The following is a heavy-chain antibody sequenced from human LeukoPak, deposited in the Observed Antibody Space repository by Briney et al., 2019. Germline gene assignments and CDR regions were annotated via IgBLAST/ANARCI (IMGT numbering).Heavy chain of an antibody. CDR3: ARVTGDPFDY. CDR2: ISSDGSST. D-gene: IGHD2-21*02. CDR1: GFTFSSYW. Sequence: PGGSLRLSCAASGFTFSSYWMHWVRQAPGKGLVWVSRISSDGSSTSYADSVKGRFTISRDNAKNTLYLQMNSLRAEDTAVYYCARVTGDPFDYWGQEPWSPSPQ. V-gene: IGHV3-74*01. J-gene: IGHJ4*01.